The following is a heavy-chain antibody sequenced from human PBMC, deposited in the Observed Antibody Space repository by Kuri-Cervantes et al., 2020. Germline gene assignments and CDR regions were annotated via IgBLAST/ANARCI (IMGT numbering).Heavy chain of an antibody. V-gene: IGHV4-34*01. CDR1: GGSFSGYY. Sequence: SETLSLTCAVYGGSFSGYYWSWIRQPPGKGLEWIGEINHSGSTNYNPSLKSRVTITVDTSKNQFSLKLSSVTAADTAVYYCARQGSTYYDYVWGSYRYLGYFDYWGQGTLVTVSS. CDR3: ARQGSTYYDYVWGSYRYLGYFDY. D-gene: IGHD3-16*02. J-gene: IGHJ4*02. CDR2: INHSGST.